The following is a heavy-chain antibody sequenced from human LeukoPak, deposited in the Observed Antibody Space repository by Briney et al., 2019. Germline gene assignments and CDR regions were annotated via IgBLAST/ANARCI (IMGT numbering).Heavy chain of an antibody. J-gene: IGHJ4*02. CDR3: ARSGGLQKFDY. CDR2: ISYDGNTI. CDR1: EFTFSNYA. D-gene: IGHD4-11*01. Sequence: QPGGSLRLSCAASEFTFSNYALHWVRQAPGKGLQWVAVISYDGNTIHYADSVKGRFIISRDTSKNTLYLQMNSLRAEDTAVYYCARSGGLQKFDYWGQGTLVTVPS. V-gene: IGHV3-30-3*01.